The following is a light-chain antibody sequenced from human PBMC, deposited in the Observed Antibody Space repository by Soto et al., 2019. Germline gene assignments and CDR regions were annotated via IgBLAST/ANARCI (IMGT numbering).Light chain of an antibody. Sequence: IMLKQSPGTLCLSPGERATLSCRASQSLSSNFLAWYQQKPGQAPRLLIYGASKRATGIPDRFSGSGSETDFTLTISGLEPEDFAVYYCQQYGTSPPGVTFGPGTKVDI. CDR2: GAS. CDR1: QSLSSNF. J-gene: IGKJ3*01. CDR3: QQYGTSPPGVT. V-gene: IGKV3-20*01.